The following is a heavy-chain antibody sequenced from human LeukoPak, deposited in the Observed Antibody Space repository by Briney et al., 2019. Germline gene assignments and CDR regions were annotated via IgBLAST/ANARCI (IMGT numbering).Heavy chain of an antibody. Sequence: GGSLRLSCASSGFTFGSYAMTWVRQAPGKGLEWVSGISGSGDSTYYADSVKGRFTISRDNSKKTLYLHMNSLRAEDTAVYYCAKEPRYSSSNYYYYYMDVWGKGTTVTVPS. D-gene: IGHD6-19*01. CDR1: GFTFGSYA. CDR3: AKEPRYSSSNYYYYYMDV. CDR2: ISGSGDST. V-gene: IGHV3-23*01. J-gene: IGHJ6*03.